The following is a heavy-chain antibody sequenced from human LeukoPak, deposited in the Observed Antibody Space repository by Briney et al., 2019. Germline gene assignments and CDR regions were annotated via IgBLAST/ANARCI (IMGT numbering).Heavy chain of an antibody. V-gene: IGHV3-74*01. CDR3: VKDRTTVTLLDY. D-gene: IGHD4-17*01. Sequence: GGSLRLSCAASGFTFNSYWMHWVRQAPGKGLVWVSRIKTDGSFSDYADAVKGRFTISRDNAKNTLYLQMNSLRAEDSAVYYCVKDRTTVTLLDYWGQEAPFTVSS. J-gene: IGHJ4*02. CDR1: GFTFNSYW. CDR2: IKTDGSFS.